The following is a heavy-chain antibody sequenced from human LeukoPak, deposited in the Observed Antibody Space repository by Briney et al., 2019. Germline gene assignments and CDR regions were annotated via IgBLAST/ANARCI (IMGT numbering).Heavy chain of an antibody. V-gene: IGHV3-53*01. D-gene: IGHD4/OR15-4a*01. Sequence: HPGRSLRLSCTVSGFTVSSNSMSWVRQAPGKGLERVSFIYSDNTHYSDSVKGRFTISRDNSKNTLYLQMNSLRAEDTAVYYCARRAGAYSHPYDYWGQGTLVTVSS. J-gene: IGHJ4*02. CDR3: ARRAGAYSHPYDY. CDR2: IYSDNT. CDR1: GFTVSSNS.